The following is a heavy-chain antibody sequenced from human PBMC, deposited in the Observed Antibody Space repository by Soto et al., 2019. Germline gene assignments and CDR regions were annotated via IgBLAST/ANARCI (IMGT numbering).Heavy chain of an antibody. V-gene: IGHV3-23*01. CDR3: AKRKYGDYAGGFDR. J-gene: IGHJ4*02. CDR2: ITSSGGST. CDR1: GFTFNNYA. Sequence: EAQLLESGGGLVLPGGSLRLSCAVSGFTFNNYAMSWVRQPPGKGLEWVSSITSSGGSTYYADSVKGRLTISRENSENTLYLQMNSLRVEDTAVYYCAKRKYGDYAGGFDRWGQGTLVSVSS. D-gene: IGHD4-17*01.